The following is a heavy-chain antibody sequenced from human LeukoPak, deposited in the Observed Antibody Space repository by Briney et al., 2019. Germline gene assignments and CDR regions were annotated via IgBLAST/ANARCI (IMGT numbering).Heavy chain of an antibody. Sequence: SETLSLTCAVYGGSFSGYYWSWIRQPPGKGLEWIGEINHSGSTNYNPSLKSRVTISVDTSKNQFSLKLSSVTAADTAVYYCARSPLLWFENGAYFDYWGQGTLVTVSS. D-gene: IGHD3-10*01. CDR1: GGSFSGYY. CDR3: ARSPLLWFENGAYFDY. J-gene: IGHJ4*02. V-gene: IGHV4-34*01. CDR2: INHSGST.